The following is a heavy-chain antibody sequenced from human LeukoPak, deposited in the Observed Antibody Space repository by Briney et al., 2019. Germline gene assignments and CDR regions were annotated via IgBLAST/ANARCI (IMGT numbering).Heavy chain of an antibody. CDR2: MNPNSGNT. Sequence: ASVKVSCKASGYTFTSYDINWVRQATGQGLEWMGWMNPNSGNTGYAQKFQGRVTMTRNTPISTAYMELSSLRSEDTAVYYCARRIAVAGTDYYYYMDVWGKGTTVTVSS. CDR3: ARRIAVAGTDYYYYMDV. CDR1: GYTFTSYD. D-gene: IGHD6-19*01. J-gene: IGHJ6*03. V-gene: IGHV1-8*01.